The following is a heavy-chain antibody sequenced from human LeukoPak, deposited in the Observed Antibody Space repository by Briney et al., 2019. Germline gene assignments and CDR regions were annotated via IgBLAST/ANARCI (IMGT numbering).Heavy chain of an antibody. CDR1: GGSISSSSYY. CDR3: ARQVWFGVYYYYYMDV. CDR2: IYYSGST. J-gene: IGHJ6*03. V-gene: IGHV4-39*01. Sequence: SETLSLTCTVSGGSISSSSYYWGWIRQPPGKGLEWIGRIYYSGSTYYDPSLKSRVTISVDTSKNQFSLKLSSVTAADTAVYYCARQVWFGVYYYYYMDVWGKGTTVTISS. D-gene: IGHD3-10*01.